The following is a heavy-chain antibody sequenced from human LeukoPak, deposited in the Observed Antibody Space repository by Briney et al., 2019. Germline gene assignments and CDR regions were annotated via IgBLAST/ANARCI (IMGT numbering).Heavy chain of an antibody. D-gene: IGHD6-13*01. J-gene: IGHJ4*02. CDR2: IKQDGSER. CDR3: ARAAHSSSAF. Sequence: GGSLRLSCAASGFTFSSYWMSWARQAPGRGLEWVANIKQDGSERYYVDSVKGRFTISRDNAKNSLYLQMDSLRAEDTAVYYCARAAHSSSAFWGQGTLVTVSS. CDR1: GFTFSSYW. V-gene: IGHV3-7*01.